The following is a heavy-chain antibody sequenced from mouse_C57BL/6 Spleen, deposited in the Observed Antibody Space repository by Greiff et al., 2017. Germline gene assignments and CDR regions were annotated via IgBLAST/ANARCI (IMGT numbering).Heavy chain of an antibody. J-gene: IGHJ3*01. V-gene: IGHV3-6*01. CDR3: ARRPTNWEAWFAY. D-gene: IGHD4-1*01. Sequence: VQLKESGPGLVKPSQSLSLTCSVTGYSITSGYYWNWIRQFPGNKLEWMGYISYDGSNNYNPSLKNRISITRDTSKNRFFLKLNSVTTEDTATYYCARRPTNWEAWFAYWGQGTLVTVSA. CDR2: ISYDGSN. CDR1: GYSITSGYY.